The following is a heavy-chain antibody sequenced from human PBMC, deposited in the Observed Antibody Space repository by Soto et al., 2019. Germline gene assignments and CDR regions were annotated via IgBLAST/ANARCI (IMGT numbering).Heavy chain of an antibody. V-gene: IGHV4-34*01. J-gene: IGHJ5*02. CDR2: INHSGST. CDR1: GGSFSGYY. D-gene: IGHD4-17*01. CDR3: AGGLYTVTTTGSWFDP. Sequence: QVQLQQWGAGLLKPSETLSLTCAVYGGSFSGYYWSWIRQPPGKGLEWIGEINHSGSTNYNPSLKSRVTITVDSSKNQFSLRLSSVTAADTAVYYCAGGLYTVTTTGSWFDPCAQGTLVAVSS.